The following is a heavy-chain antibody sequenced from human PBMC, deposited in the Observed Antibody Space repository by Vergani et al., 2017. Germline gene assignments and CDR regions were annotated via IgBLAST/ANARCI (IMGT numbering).Heavy chain of an antibody. J-gene: IGHJ4*02. Sequence: QVQLVESGGGLVKPGGSLRLSCAASGFTLSAYYMSWIRQAPGKGLEWVSYISSSSSYTNYADSVKGRFTISRDNAKTALYLQMNSLRAEDTAVYYCAKLVGQYDYVWTWGQGTLVTVSS. CDR2: ISSSSSYT. V-gene: IGHV3-11*05. CDR3: AKLVGQYDYVWT. D-gene: IGHD3-16*01. CDR1: GFTLSAYY.